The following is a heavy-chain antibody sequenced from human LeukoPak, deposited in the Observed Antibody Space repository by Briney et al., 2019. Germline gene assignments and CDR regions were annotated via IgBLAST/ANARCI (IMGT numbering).Heavy chain of an antibody. D-gene: IGHD1-7*01. CDR2: ISNDGRNK. J-gene: IGHJ3*02. CDR3: AREDGNFHDAFDI. CDR1: GFTFSSYS. Sequence: GGALRLSCAASGFTFSSYSMHWVRQAPGKGVEWVALISNDGRNKYYADSVKGRFTISRDNSKNTLYLQMDSLRTADTAVHYCAREDGNFHDAFDIWGQGTMVTVSS. V-gene: IGHV3-30*04.